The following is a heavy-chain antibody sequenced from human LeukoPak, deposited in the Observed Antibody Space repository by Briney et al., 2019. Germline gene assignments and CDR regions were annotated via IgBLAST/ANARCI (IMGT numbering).Heavy chain of an antibody. J-gene: IGHJ3*02. Sequence: GGSLRLSCAASGFTFSNAWMSWVRQAPGKGLEWVGRIKSKTDGGTTDYAAPVKGRFTISRDNSKNTLYLQMNSLRAEDTAVYYCAKVIRNPRAEWDPDAFDIWGQGTMVTVSS. CDR1: GFTFSNAW. CDR3: AKVIRNPRAEWDPDAFDI. CDR2: IKSKTDGGTT. D-gene: IGHD1-26*01. V-gene: IGHV3-15*01.